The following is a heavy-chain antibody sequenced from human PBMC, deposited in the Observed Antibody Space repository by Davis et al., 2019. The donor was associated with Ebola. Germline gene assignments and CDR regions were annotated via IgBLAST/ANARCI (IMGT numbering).Heavy chain of an antibody. D-gene: IGHD2-2*01. CDR1: GFTFSDYY. Sequence: GGSLRLSCAASGFTFSDYYMSWIRQAPGKGLEWVSYISSIGSTIYYADSVKGRFTISRDNAKNSLYLQMNSLRAEDTAVYYCARVPVVPAEDGMDVWGKGTTVTVSS. V-gene: IGHV3-11*01. J-gene: IGHJ6*04. CDR2: ISSIGSTI. CDR3: ARVPVVPAEDGMDV.